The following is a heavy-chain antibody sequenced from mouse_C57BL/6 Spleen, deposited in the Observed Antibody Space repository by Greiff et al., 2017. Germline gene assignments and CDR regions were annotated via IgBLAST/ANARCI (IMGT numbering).Heavy chain of an antibody. J-gene: IGHJ3*01. Sequence: QVQLKQPGAELVRPGSSVKLSCKASGYTFTSYWMHWVKQRPIQGLEWIGNIDPSDSETHYNQKFKDKATLTVDKSSSTAYMQLSSLTSEDSAVYYCARATAISYGNGFAYWGQGTLVTVSA. CDR1: GYTFTSYW. V-gene: IGHV1-52*01. CDR2: IDPSDSET. CDR3: ARATAISYGNGFAY. D-gene: IGHD1-1*01.